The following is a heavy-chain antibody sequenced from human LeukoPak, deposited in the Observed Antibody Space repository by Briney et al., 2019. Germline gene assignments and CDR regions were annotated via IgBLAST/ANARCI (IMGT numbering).Heavy chain of an antibody. D-gene: IGHD3-10*01. CDR2: IYYSGST. CDR1: GGSISSGGYY. J-gene: IGHJ4*02. CDR3: AREGHYYGSGSLFDY. Sequence: TLCLTCTVSGGSISSGGYYWSCIRQHPGKGLEWIGYIYYSGSTYYNPSLKSRVTISVDTSKNQFSLKLSSVTAADTAVYYCAREGHYYGSGSLFDYWGQGTLVTVSS. V-gene: IGHV4-31*03.